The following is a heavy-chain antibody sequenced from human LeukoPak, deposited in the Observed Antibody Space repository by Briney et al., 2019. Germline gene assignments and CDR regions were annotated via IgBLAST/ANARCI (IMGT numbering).Heavy chain of an antibody. CDR2: INHSGST. V-gene: IGHV4-34*01. CDR3: ARGSSPVKYYYDSSGYYYYIDY. D-gene: IGHD3-22*01. CDR1: GGSFSGYY. J-gene: IGHJ4*02. Sequence: PSETLSLTCAVYGGSFSGYYWSWIRQPPGKGLEWIGEINHSGSTNYNPSLKSRVTISVDTSKNQFSLKLSSVTAADTAVYYCARGSSPVKYYYDSSGYYYYIDYWGQGTLVTVSS.